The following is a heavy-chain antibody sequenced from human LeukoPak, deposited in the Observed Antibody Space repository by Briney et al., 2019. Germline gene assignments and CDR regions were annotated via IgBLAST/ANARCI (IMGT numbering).Heavy chain of an antibody. D-gene: IGHD3-10*01. CDR2: IYSRGNT. J-gene: IGHJ5*02. Sequence: SETLSLTCTVSGVSISSYYWSWIRQPPGKGLEWIGYIYSRGNTNYSPSLKSRVAISIDTSKNQLSLKLSSVTAADTALYYCAREVYCGSASPTPPWFDPWGQGILVTVSS. CDR3: AREVYCGSASPTPPWFDP. V-gene: IGHV4-59*01. CDR1: GVSISSYY.